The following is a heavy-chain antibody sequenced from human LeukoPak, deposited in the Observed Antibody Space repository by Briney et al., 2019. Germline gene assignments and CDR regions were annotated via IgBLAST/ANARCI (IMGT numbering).Heavy chain of an antibody. D-gene: IGHD2-15*01. Sequence: SETLSLTCTVSGGSISSYDWSWIRQPPGKGLEWIGYIYYSGSTNYNPSLKSRVTISVDTSKNQFSLKLSSVTAADTAVYYCARDPGYCSGGSCYFDYWGQGTLVTVSS. CDR3: ARDPGYCSGGSCYFDY. CDR1: GGSISSYD. CDR2: IYYSGST. J-gene: IGHJ4*02. V-gene: IGHV4-59*01.